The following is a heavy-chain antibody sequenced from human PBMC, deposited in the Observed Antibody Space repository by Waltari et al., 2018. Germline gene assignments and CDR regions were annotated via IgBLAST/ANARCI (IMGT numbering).Heavy chain of an antibody. CDR1: GLTLKSYG. D-gene: IGHD2-15*01. CDR2: VSHFGANT. Sequence: QVRLVESGGGVVQPGRSLRLSCAGSGLTLKSYGMHWVRQPRGKGLEWLAVVSHFGANTCYADSVKGRFTISRDESKNTVSLQIHSLRAEDTAVYFCAKDPAYSEYYYYGMDLWGQGTTVTVSS. CDR3: AKDPAYSEYYYYGMDL. J-gene: IGHJ6*02. V-gene: IGHV3-30*18.